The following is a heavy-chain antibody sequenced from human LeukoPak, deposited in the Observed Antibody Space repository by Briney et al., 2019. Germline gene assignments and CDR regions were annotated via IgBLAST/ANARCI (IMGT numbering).Heavy chain of an antibody. Sequence: ETLSLTCTVSGGSISSGGYYWSWIRQAPGKGLEWVSAISADGDSTYYADSVKGRFTISRDNSKNTFYLQMNSLRAEDTALYLCSKGRTTGGHLDHAYWGQGTQVTVSS. CDR1: GGSISSGGYY. D-gene: IGHD2-8*02. J-gene: IGHJ4*02. CDR2: ISADGDST. V-gene: IGHV3-23*01. CDR3: SKGRTTGGHLDHAY.